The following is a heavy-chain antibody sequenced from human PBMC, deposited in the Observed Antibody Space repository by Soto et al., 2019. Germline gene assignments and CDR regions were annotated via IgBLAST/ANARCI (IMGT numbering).Heavy chain of an antibody. CDR1: GGSISSGGYS. D-gene: IGHD1-26*01. J-gene: IGHJ6*02. Sequence: KTSETLSLTCAVSGGSISSGGYSWSWIRQPPGKGLEWIGYIYHSGSTYYNPSLKSRVTISVDRSKNQFSLKLSSVTAADTAVYYCARYLGRDYYYYYYGMDVWGQGTTVTV. V-gene: IGHV4-30-2*01. CDR3: ARYLGRDYYYYYYGMDV. CDR2: IYHSGST.